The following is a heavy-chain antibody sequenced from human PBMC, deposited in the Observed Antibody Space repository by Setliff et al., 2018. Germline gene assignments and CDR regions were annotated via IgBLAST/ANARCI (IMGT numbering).Heavy chain of an antibody. CDR3: ARDHGDYGYYYYYMDV. Sequence: PSETLSLTCTVSGGSISSYYWSWIRQPAGKGLEWIGRIYTSGSTNYNPSLKSRVTMSVDTSKNQFSLKLSSVTAADTAVYYCARDHGDYGYYYYYMDVWGKGTKVTVS. CDR1: GGSISSYY. CDR2: IYTSGST. V-gene: IGHV4-4*07. J-gene: IGHJ6*03. D-gene: IGHD4-17*01.